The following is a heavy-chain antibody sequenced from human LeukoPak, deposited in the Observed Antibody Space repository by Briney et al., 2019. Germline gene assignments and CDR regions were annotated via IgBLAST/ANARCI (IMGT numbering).Heavy chain of an antibody. J-gene: IGHJ4*02. Sequence: GGSLRLSCSASGFSFGDYNMIWFRQAPGKGLEWVSFIGRSNNIDYADSVKGRFTISRDNAKASLYLQMNSLRAEDTAVYFCARGHSACDFRVYWGQGTLVTVSS. CDR2: IGRSNNI. V-gene: IGHV3-69-1*01. CDR3: ARGHSACDFRVY. D-gene: IGHD5-12*01. CDR1: GFSFGDYN.